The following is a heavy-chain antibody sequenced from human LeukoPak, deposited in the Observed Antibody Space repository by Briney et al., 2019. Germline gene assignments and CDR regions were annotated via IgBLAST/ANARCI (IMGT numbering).Heavy chain of an antibody. Sequence: PEGSLRLSCVASGFTFGNHRMSWVRQAPGKGLEWVADIKQDGGETYYADFVRGRLTISRDNGKNSLYLQMNSLRVEDTAVYFCARDSTGWQADSFDIWGQGTKVTVSA. CDR3: ARDSTGWQADSFDI. J-gene: IGHJ3*02. CDR1: GFTFGNHR. CDR2: IKQDGGET. D-gene: IGHD2-8*02. V-gene: IGHV3-7*01.